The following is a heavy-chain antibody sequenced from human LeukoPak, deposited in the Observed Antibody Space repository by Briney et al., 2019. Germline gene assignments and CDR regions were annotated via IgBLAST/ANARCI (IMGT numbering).Heavy chain of an antibody. Sequence: PSETLSLTCTVSGGSISSYYWSWIRQPPGKGLEWIGCIDTSGSTNYNPSLKSRVTISVDTSKNQFSLKLSSVTAADTAVYHCASGPTTGYYYYMDVWGKGTTVTVSS. CDR2: IDTSGST. CDR1: GGSISSYY. J-gene: IGHJ6*03. CDR3: ASGPTTGYYYYMDV. D-gene: IGHD7-27*01. V-gene: IGHV4-4*08.